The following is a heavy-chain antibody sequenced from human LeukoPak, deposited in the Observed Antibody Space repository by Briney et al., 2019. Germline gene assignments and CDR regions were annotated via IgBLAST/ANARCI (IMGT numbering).Heavy chain of an antibody. V-gene: IGHV4-34*01. CDR1: GGSFSGYY. D-gene: IGHD3-22*01. CDR3: ASHSSLGGPLAHFDS. Sequence: SETLSLTCAVYGGSFSGYYWSWIRQPPGKGLEWIGEINHSGSTNYNPSLKSRVTISVDTSKNHLSLKLNSVTAADTAVYYCASHSSLGGPLAHFDSWGQGRLVAVSS. CDR2: INHSGST. J-gene: IGHJ4*02.